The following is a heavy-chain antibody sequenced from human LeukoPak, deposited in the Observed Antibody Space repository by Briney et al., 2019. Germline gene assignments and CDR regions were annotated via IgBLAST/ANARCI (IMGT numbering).Heavy chain of an antibody. Sequence: SETLSLTCTVSGGSISTYYWNWIRQPPGKGLEWIGYIYHSGSTNYNPSLQSRVTISVDTSKNQFSLNLNSVTAADTAVYYCARGGAARLHFQNWGQGTLVTVSS. D-gene: IGHD6-6*01. CDR1: GGSISTYY. V-gene: IGHV4-59*01. J-gene: IGHJ1*01. CDR3: ARGGAARLHFQN. CDR2: IYHSGST.